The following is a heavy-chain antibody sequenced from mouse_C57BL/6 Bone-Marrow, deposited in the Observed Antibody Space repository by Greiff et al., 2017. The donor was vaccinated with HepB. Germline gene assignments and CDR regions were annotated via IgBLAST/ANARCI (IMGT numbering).Heavy chain of an antibody. CDR3: ARGDYGDSYTYFDY. CDR1: GFTFSDYY. CDR2: INYDGSST. D-gene: IGHD1-1*01. V-gene: IGHV5-16*01. Sequence: EVNVVESEGGLVQPGSSMKLSCTASGFTFSDYYMAWVRQVPEKGLEWVANINYDGSSTYYLDSLKSRFIVSRDNAKNILYLQMSSLKSEDTTTYNCARGDYGDSYTYFDYWGRGKTLTVSS. J-gene: IGHJ2*01.